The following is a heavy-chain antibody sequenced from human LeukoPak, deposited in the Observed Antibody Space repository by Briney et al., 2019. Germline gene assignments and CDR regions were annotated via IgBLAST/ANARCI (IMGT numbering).Heavy chain of an antibody. CDR3: ARENSGSYREFDY. CDR1: GGSISSYY. V-gene: IGHV4-4*07. CDR2: IYTSGST. J-gene: IGHJ4*02. Sequence: SETLSLTCTVAGGSISSYYWSWIRQPAGKGLEWIGCIYTSGSTNYNASLKSRVSMSVDTSKNQCSLKLSSVTAADTAVFYCARENSGSYREFDYWGQGTLVTVSS. D-gene: IGHD1-26*01.